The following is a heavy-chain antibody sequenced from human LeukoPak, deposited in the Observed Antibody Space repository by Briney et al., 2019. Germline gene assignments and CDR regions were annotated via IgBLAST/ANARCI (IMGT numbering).Heavy chain of an antibody. D-gene: IGHD2-2*01. V-gene: IGHV1-8*01. CDR1: GYTFTSND. CDR3: TRGPFHIVVVPAHGMDV. CDR2: MNPNSGNT. J-gene: IGHJ6*02. Sequence: ASVKVSCKASGYTFTSNDINWVRQATGQGLEWMGWMNPNSGNTGYAQKFQGRVTMTRNTSISTAYMELSSLRSEDTAVYYCTRGPFHIVVVPAHGMDVWGQGTTVTVSS.